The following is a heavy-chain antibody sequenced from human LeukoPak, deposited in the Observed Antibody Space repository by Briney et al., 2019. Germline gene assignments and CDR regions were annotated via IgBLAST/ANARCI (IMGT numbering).Heavy chain of an antibody. D-gene: IGHD3-10*01. CDR1: GFTFSSYS. CDR3: AREPTMVRGVIVYFDY. Sequence: GGSLRLSCAASGFTFSSYSMNWVRQAPWKGLEWVSSISSSSSYIYYADSVKGRFTISRDNAKNSLYLQMNSLRAEDTAVYYCAREPTMVRGVIVYFDYWGQGTLVTVSS. V-gene: IGHV3-21*01. J-gene: IGHJ4*02. CDR2: ISSSSSYI.